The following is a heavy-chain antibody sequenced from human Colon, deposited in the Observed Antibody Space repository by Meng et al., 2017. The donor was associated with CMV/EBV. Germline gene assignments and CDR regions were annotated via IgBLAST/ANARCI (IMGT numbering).Heavy chain of an antibody. J-gene: IGHJ4*02. D-gene: IGHD6-13*01. CDR1: GGSIRSSSYD. CDR3: ARAAAAGEYYFDY. V-gene: IGHV4-39*07. CDR2: IYYSGST. Sequence: QLRLQESGPGLVKPSETLSLPCTVSGGSIRSSSYDWGWIRQPPGKGLEWIGSIYYSGSTYYNPSLKSRVTISVDTSKNQFSLKLSSVTAADTAVYYCARAAAAGEYYFDYWGQGTLVTVSS.